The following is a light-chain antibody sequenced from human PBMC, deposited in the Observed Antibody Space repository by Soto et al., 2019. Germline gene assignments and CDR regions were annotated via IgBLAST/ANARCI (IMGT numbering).Light chain of an antibody. J-gene: IGKJ1*01. V-gene: IGKV4-1*01. CDR3: QQYYSTPRT. Sequence: EIVLTQSLGTLSLCPGERATLSCRASQSFSSSYLAGYQQKPGQPPKLLIYWASTRESGVPDRFSGSGSGTDFTLTISSLQAEDVAVYYCQQYYSTPRTFGQGTKVDI. CDR2: WAS. CDR1: QSFSSSY.